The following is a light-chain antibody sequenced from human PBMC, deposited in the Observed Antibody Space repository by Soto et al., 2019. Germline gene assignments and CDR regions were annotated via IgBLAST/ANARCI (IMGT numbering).Light chain of an antibody. CDR3: QHYNSYSEA. CDR1: QSISTW. V-gene: IGKV1-5*01. J-gene: IGKJ1*01. CDR2: AAS. Sequence: DIHMTQSPSTLSSSFGDRVTITFLASQSISTWLAWYQQKPGKAPKLLIFAASSLQSGVPSRFSGSGSGTEFTLTISSLQPDDFATYYCQHYNSYSEAFGQGTKVDIK.